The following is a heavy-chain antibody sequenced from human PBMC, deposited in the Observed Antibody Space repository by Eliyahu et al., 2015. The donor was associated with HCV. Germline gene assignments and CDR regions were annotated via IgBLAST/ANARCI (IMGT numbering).Heavy chain of an antibody. Sequence: QVQLVQSGAEVKKPGSSVKVSCKVPRDTFSSYAITWVRQAPGQGLEWMGRIIPYLDVANYAQKFQGRVTITAGTSPRAAYMELSSLRSEDTALYYCARDIMVRGVRGDYWGQGTLVTVSS. J-gene: IGHJ4*02. V-gene: IGHV1-69*04. D-gene: IGHD3-10*01. CDR2: IIPYLDVA. CDR3: ARDIMVRGVRGDY. CDR1: RDTFSSYA.